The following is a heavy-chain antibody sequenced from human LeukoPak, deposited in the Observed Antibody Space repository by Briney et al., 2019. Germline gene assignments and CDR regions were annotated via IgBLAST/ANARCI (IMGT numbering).Heavy chain of an antibody. CDR2: ISGSGGST. CDR3: AKGNTMVRGPKGAFDI. CDR1: GFTFSSYA. D-gene: IGHD3-10*01. Sequence: GGSLRLSCAASGFTFSSYAMSWVRQAPGKGLEWVSAISGSGGSTYYAESVKGRFTISRDNSKNTLYLQMNSLRAEDTAVYYCAKGNTMVRGPKGAFDIWGQGTMVTVSS. J-gene: IGHJ3*02. V-gene: IGHV3-23*01.